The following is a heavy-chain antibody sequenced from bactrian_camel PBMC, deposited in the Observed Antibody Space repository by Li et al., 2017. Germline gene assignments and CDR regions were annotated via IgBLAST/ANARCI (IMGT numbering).Heavy chain of an antibody. J-gene: IGHJ6*01. Sequence: VQLVESGGGSVQTGGPLTLSCKASGYFYSTYSMAWFRQAPGKELEGVALVDPRGRTTYGDSLKGRFTNSKDNTKNILYLQMNSLKPEDTAMYYCAARGPYCYTKLSVRDFTYWGQGTQVTVS. D-gene: IGHD2*01. CDR3: AARGPYCYTKLSVRDFTY. CDR2: LVDPRGRT. CDR1: GYFYSTYS. V-gene: IGHV3S26*01.